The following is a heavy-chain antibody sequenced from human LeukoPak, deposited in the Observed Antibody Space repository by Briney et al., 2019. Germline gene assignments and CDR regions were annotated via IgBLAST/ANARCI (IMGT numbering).Heavy chain of an antibody. CDR1: GFTFSSYE. D-gene: IGHD5-18*01. J-gene: IGHJ4*02. CDR2: ISSSAGTT. CDR3: ARQQQQLWYD. Sequence: GGSLRLSCAASGFTFSSYEMNWVRQAPGKGLEWVSYISSSAGTTYYADSLKGRFTISRDNAKNSLYLQMNSLRAEDTAVYFCARQQQQLWYDWGQGTLVNVSS. V-gene: IGHV3-48*03.